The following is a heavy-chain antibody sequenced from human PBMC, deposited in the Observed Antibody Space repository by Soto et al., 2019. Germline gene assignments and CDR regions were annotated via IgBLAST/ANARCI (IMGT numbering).Heavy chain of an antibody. CDR3: ARTGTDSGYDLNGAYFDY. J-gene: IGHJ4*02. V-gene: IGHV4-39*01. Sequence: SETLSLTCTVSGGSISSSSYYWGWIRQPPGKGLEWIGSIYYSGSTYYNPSLKSRVTISVDTSKNQFSLKLSSVTAADTAVYYCARTGTDSGYDLNGAYFDYWGQGTLVTVSS. CDR2: IYYSGST. D-gene: IGHD5-12*01. CDR1: GGSISSSSYY.